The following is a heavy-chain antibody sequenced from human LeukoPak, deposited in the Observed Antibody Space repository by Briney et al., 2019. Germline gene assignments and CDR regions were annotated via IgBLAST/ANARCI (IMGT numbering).Heavy chain of an antibody. J-gene: IGHJ4*02. CDR3: ARFPRVRPPRRPEGNCGFDY. Sequence: SETLSLTCAVYGASFSGYYWSWIRQPPGKGLEWIGEINHSGSTNYNPSLKSRVTISVDTSKNQFSLKLSSVTAADTAVYYCARFPRVRPPRRPEGNCGFDYWGQGTLVTVSS. CDR1: GASFSGYY. CDR2: INHSGST. D-gene: IGHD1-7*01. V-gene: IGHV4-34*01.